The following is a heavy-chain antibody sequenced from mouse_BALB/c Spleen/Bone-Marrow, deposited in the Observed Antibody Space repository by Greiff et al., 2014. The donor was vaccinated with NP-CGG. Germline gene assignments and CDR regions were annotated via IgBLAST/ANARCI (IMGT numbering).Heavy chain of an antibody. CDR1: GFTFSSYT. Sequence: EVQLVESGGGLVQPGGSLKLSCAASGFTFSSYTMSWVRQTPEKRLEWVAYISNGGGSTYYPDTVKGRFTISRDNAENILYLQMSSLKSEDTAMYYCARHVGNPYAMDYWGQGTSVTVSS. CDR2: ISNGGGST. V-gene: IGHV5-12-2*01. CDR3: ARHVGNPYAMDY. J-gene: IGHJ4*01. D-gene: IGHD3-1*01.